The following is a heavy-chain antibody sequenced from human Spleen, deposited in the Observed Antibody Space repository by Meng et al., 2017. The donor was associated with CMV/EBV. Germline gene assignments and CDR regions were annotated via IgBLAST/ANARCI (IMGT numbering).Heavy chain of an antibody. D-gene: IGHD1-14*01. CDR1: GLTFSSYA. J-gene: IGHJ4*02. CDR3: ARGGILREPCDY. V-gene: IGHV3-30*01. Sequence: CAASGLTFSSYAMNWVRQAPGKGPEWVALISLDGKTKYYADSVKGRFTISRDNSRNTLYLQMNSLRREDTAVYHCARGGILREPCDYWGQGTLVTVSS. CDR2: ISLDGKTK.